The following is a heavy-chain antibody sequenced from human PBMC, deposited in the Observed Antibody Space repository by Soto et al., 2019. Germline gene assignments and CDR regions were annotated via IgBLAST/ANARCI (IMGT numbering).Heavy chain of an antibody. CDR2: ISASGGRP. D-gene: IGHD5-18*01. CDR3: ARDWTWIQLWQIDY. CDR1: GFTFRSYT. V-gene: IGHV3-23*01. J-gene: IGHJ4*02. Sequence: GGSLRLSCAASGFTFRSYTMSWVRQAPGKGLEWMSSISASGGRPSYADSVQGRFTISRDNSKNTLYLQMNSLRAEDTAVYYCARDWTWIQLWQIDYWGQGTLVTVSS.